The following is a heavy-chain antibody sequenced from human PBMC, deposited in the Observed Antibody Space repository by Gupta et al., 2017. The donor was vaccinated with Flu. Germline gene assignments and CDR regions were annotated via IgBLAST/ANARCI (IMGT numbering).Heavy chain of an antibody. D-gene: IGHD5-12*01. CDR3: AKDRGVSGYDGSEY. CDR1: GFMFSNFG. J-gene: IGHJ4*02. Sequence: SGFMFSNFGMHWVRQAPGKRMEWVAVIAYDGSIKKYADPVKGRFTISRDNSKNTLYLQMNSLRPEDTAVYYCAKDRGVSGYDGSEYWGQGTLVTGSS. CDR2: IAYDGSIK. V-gene: IGHV3-30*18.